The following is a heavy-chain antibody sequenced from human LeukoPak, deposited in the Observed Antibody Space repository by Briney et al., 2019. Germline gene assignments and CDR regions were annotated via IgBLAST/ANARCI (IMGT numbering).Heavy chain of an antibody. CDR3: ARPQYNNYWTAFDC. CDR1: GFTFSSYW. D-gene: IGHD1-1*01. Sequence: GGSLRLSCAASGFTFSSYWMTWVRQAPGKGLEWVANIKQDGTERYYVDSVKGRFTIFRDNAKNSLYLQMNSLTAEDTAVYYCARPQYNNYWTAFDCWGQGTLVTVSS. J-gene: IGHJ4*02. V-gene: IGHV3-7*01. CDR2: IKQDGTER.